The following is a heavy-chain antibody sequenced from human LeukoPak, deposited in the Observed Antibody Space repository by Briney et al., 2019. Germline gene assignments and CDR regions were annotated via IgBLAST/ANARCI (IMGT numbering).Heavy chain of an antibody. J-gene: IGHJ3*02. CDR2: INSDGSST. V-gene: IGHV3-74*01. CDR3: ARDYGGNTRIHASDGFDI. CDR1: GFTFISYW. D-gene: IGHD4-23*01. Sequence: GGSLRFSCAASGFTFISYWMHWVRHTPGKGLVWVSRINSDGSSTTYADSVKGRFTISRDNAKNTLYLQMNSLRAEDTAVYYCARDYGGNTRIHASDGFDIWGQGTMVTVSS.